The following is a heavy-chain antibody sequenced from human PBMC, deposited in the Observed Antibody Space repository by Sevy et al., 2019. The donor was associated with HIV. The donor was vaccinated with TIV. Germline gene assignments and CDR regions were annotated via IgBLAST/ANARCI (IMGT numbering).Heavy chain of an antibody. V-gene: IGHV4-38-2*02. CDR3: ARDPRDTIFGVVVTGYYGMDV. CDR1: GYSISSGYY. CDR2: IYHSGST. J-gene: IGHJ6*02. D-gene: IGHD3-3*01. Sequence: SETLSLTCAVSGYSISSGYYWGWIRQPPGKGLEWIGSIYHSGSTYYNPSLKSRVTISVDTSKNQFSLKLSSVTAADTAVYYCARDPRDTIFGVVVTGYYGMDVWGQVTTVTVSS.